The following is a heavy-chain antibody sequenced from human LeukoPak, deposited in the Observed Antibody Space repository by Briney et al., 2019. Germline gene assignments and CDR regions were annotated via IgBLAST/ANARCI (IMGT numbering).Heavy chain of an antibody. D-gene: IGHD6-19*01. J-gene: IGHJ4*02. Sequence: GGSLRLSCAASEFTFSSYGMTWVRQAPGQGLDWVSTISASGGNTYYADSVKGRFTISRDNAKNSLYLQMNSLRAEDTAVYYCARDGGGYSSGWYFDYWGQGTLVTVSS. CDR1: EFTFSSYG. CDR2: ISASGGNT. CDR3: ARDGGGYSSGWYFDY. V-gene: IGHV3-21*01.